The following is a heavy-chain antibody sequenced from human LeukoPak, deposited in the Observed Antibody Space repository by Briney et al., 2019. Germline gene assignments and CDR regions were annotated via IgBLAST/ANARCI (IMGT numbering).Heavy chain of an antibody. CDR3: AKDSTHLYYDILTGYSYTVDY. Sequence: PGGSLRLSCAASGFTFSSYAMSWVRQAPGKGLEWVSAISGSGGSTYYADSAKGRFTISRDNSKNTLYLQMNSLRAEDTAVYYCAKDSTHLYYDILTGYSYTVDYWGQGTLVTVSS. D-gene: IGHD3-9*01. V-gene: IGHV3-23*01. CDR1: GFTFSSYA. J-gene: IGHJ4*02. CDR2: ISGSGGST.